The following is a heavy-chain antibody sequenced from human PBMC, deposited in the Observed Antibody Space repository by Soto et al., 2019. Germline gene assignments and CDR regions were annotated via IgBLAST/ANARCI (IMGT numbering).Heavy chain of an antibody. CDR3: ARLASGSYDY. Sequence: QVQLVQSGAEVKKPGSSVRVSCKASGGTFSTYIISWVRQAPGQGLEWMGRISPMVGIAIYAQKFQGRIAITADKSTSIAYLVVTSLRNEDTAVYYCARLASGSYDYWGQGTLITVSS. CDR2: ISPMVGIA. D-gene: IGHD1-26*01. J-gene: IGHJ4*02. CDR1: GGTFSTYI. V-gene: IGHV1-69*02.